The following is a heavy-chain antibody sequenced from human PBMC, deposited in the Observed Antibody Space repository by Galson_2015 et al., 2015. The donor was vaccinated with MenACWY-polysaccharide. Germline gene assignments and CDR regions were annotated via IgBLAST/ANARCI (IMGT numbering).Heavy chain of an antibody. CDR3: AKWGDCSSTTCSSHWFDP. V-gene: IGHV4-4*07. Sequence: ETLSLTCTVSGGSISSSYWAWIRQPARKGLEFIGRIHSTGTTHYNPSLMGRVTMSVDTSKNQFSLMLTSVTAADTAVYYCAKWGDCSSTTCSSHWFDPWGQGTLVTVSS. D-gene: IGHD2-2*01. J-gene: IGHJ5*02. CDR2: IHSTGTT. CDR1: GGSISSSY.